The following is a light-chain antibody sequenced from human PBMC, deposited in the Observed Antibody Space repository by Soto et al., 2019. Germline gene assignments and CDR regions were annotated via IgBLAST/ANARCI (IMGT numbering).Light chain of an antibody. CDR2: GAS. J-gene: IGKJ1*01. CDR1: QSVSSSN. V-gene: IGKV3-15*01. CDR3: QQYYNWPRT. Sequence: EIVLTQSPGTLSLSPGERATLSCRASQSVSSSNLAWYQHKPGQAPRLLTYGASTRATGIPARFSGSGSGTEFTLTISSLQPEDFAVYYCQQYYNWPRTFGQGTKVDI.